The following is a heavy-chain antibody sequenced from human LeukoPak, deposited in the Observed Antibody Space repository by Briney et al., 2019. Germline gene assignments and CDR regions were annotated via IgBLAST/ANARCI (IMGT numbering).Heavy chain of an antibody. V-gene: IGHV3-23*01. CDR3: AKDLSRAVAADWFDP. Sequence: GGSLRLSCAASGLTFSNYDMSWVRQAPGKGLEWVSSISDSGGSTYYADSVKGRFTISRDNSKNTLYLQMTNLRAADTAVYYCAKDLSRAVAADWFDPWDQGSLVTVSS. CDR2: ISDSGGST. CDR1: GLTFSNYD. D-gene: IGHD6-19*01. J-gene: IGHJ5*02.